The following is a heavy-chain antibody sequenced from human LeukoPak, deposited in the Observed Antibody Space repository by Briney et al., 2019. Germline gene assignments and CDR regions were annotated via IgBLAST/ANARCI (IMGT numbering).Heavy chain of an antibody. CDR2: LSSSSSYI. J-gene: IGHJ3*02. CDR1: GFTSSSYS. V-gene: IGHV3-21*01. CDR3: ARDSEYSSSFAFDI. D-gene: IGHD6-13*01. Sequence: GGSLRLSCAASGFTSSSYSMNWVRQAPGKGLEWVPSLSSSSSYIYYADSVKGRFTISRDNAKNSLYLQMNSLRAEDTAVYYCARDSEYSSSFAFDIWGQGTMVTVSS.